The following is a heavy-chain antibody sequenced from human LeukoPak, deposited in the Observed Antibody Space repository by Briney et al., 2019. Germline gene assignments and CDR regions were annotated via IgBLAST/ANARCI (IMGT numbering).Heavy chain of an antibody. CDR1: GSTFSSYA. CDR2: IIPILGIA. D-gene: IGHD2-15*01. Sequence: GASVKVSCKASGSTFSSYAISWVRQAPGQGLEWMGRIIPILGIANYAQKFQGRVTITADKSTSTAYMELSSLRSEDTAVYYCARSDCSGGSCYSGSFDYWGQGTLVTVSS. V-gene: IGHV1-69*04. CDR3: ARSDCSGGSCYSGSFDY. J-gene: IGHJ4*02.